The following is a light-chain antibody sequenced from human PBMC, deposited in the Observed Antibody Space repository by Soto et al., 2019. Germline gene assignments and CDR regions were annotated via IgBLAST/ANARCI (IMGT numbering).Light chain of an antibody. V-gene: IGKV1-5*03. Sequence: DIQMTQSPSTLSASVGDRVTLTCRASQTINRWLAWYQQRPGKGPKLLIHQASSLEGGVPSRFSGSGSGTEFTLTISSLQPDDFATYFCLQYNHYPLSFGRREQGGDQT. CDR2: QAS. CDR1: QTINRW. J-gene: IGKJ4*01. CDR3: LQYNHYPLS.